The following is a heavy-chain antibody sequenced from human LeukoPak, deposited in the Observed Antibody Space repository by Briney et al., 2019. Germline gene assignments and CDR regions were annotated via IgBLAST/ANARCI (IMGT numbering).Heavy chain of an antibody. V-gene: IGHV3-11*04. CDR2: ISSSGSTI. Sequence: GGSLRLSCAASGFTLSDYYMSWIRQAPGKGLEWVSYISSSGSTIYYADSVKGRFTISRDNAKNSLYLQMNSLRAEDTAVYYCARDLGPYTDCSGGSCYSFDPWGQGTLLTVSS. J-gene: IGHJ5*02. CDR3: ARDLGPYTDCSGGSCYSFDP. CDR1: GFTLSDYY. D-gene: IGHD2-15*01.